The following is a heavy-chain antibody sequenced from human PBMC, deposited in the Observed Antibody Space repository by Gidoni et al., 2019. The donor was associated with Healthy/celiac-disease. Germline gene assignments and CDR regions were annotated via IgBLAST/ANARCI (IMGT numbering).Heavy chain of an antibody. Sequence: QLQLQESGPGLVQPSETLSLTCTVSGGPISSSSYYWGWIRQPPGKGLEWIGSIYYSGSTYYNPSLKSRVTISVDTSKNQFSLKLSSVTAADTAVYYCASGEPTTPDGEYFQHWGQGTLVTVSS. J-gene: IGHJ1*01. D-gene: IGHD1-26*01. V-gene: IGHV4-39*01. CDR3: ASGEPTTPDGEYFQH. CDR2: IYYSGST. CDR1: GGPISSSSYY.